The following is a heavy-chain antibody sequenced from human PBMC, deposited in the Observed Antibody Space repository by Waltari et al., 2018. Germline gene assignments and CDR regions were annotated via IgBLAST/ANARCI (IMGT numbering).Heavy chain of an antibody. V-gene: IGHV3-7*04. Sequence: EVQLVEAGAGLVKPGGSLKLSGSASECNCSSYSLRWVRQATGKGLQWVAYIKEDGTEESYLDSLKGLFTISRDDAKNSLHLQMNSLRVEDTAIYYCARVSKGIHFDYWGQGTLVTVSS. CDR1: ECNCSSYS. CDR2: IKEDGTEE. J-gene: IGHJ4*02. CDR3: ARVSKGIHFDY.